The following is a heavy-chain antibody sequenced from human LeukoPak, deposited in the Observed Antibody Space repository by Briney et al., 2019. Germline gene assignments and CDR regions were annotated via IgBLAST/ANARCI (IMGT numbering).Heavy chain of an antibody. Sequence: GESLKISCKGSGYSFSSYWIGWVRQMPGKGLEWMGIIYPDDSDTRYSPSFQGQVTISADKSISTAYLQWSSLKASDTAMYYCAIFKHHLRPDYWGQGTLVTVSS. CDR3: AIFKHHLRPDY. CDR2: IYPDDSDT. D-gene: IGHD3-3*01. CDR1: GYSFSSYW. V-gene: IGHV5-51*01. J-gene: IGHJ4*02.